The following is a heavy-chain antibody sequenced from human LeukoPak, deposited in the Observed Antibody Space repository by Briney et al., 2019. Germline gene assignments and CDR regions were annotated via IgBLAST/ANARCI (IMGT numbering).Heavy chain of an antibody. J-gene: IGHJ4*01. CDR1: GFTFSNCA. CDR3: AKDQTSSGAYFDY. Sequence: GVSLRLSCAASGFTFSNCAMSWVRQAPGKGLEWVSGISRSGGSTHYADSVKGRFTISRDNSKNTLDLQMNSLRAEDTAVYYCAKDQTSSGAYFDYWGHGTLVT. V-gene: IGHV3-23*01. D-gene: IGHD6-19*01. CDR2: ISRSGGST.